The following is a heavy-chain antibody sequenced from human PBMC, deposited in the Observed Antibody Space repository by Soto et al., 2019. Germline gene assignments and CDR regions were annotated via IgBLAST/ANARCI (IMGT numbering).Heavy chain of an antibody. Sequence: QVQLQESGPGLVKPSGTLSLTCAVSGGSISSGNWWSWVRQPPGKGLEWIGEMYHSGSTNYNPSLKSRVTKQVDKSKTQCSLKLNYVTAADTAGYYCARGVLGSSWRFDHWGQGTLVTVSS. D-gene: IGHD6-13*01. J-gene: IGHJ4*02. CDR3: ARGVLGSSWRFDH. CDR1: GGSISSGNW. CDR2: MYHSGST. V-gene: IGHV4-4*02.